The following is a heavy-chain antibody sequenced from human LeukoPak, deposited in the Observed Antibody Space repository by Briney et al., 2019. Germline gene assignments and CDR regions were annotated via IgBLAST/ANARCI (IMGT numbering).Heavy chain of an antibody. D-gene: IGHD3-10*01. V-gene: IGHV1-18*01. CDR3: ARDHRSYMGFGEFCAY. CDR2: ISAYNGNT. J-gene: IGHJ4*02. Sequence: ASVKVSCKASGYTFTSYGISWVRQAPGQGLEWMGWISAYNGNTNYAQKLQGRVTMTTDTSTSTAYMELRSLRSDDTAVYYCARDHRSYMGFGEFCAYWGQGTLVTVSS. CDR1: GYTFTSYG.